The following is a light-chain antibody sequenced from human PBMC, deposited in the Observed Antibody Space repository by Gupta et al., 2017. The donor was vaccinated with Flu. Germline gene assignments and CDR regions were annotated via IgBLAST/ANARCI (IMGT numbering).Light chain of an antibody. V-gene: IGKV1-39*01. CDR3: QQCEGTPRV. J-gene: IGKJ4*01. CDR1: QSISRH. Sequence: PSYMSASVGDRVTSTCRARQSISRHLNWYQQKPGKARKLLMYDASVWQSGVPSRLSASGSVRDFSLTISSLQPGDFATYYCQQCEGTPRVFGGGTRVEIK. CDR2: DAS.